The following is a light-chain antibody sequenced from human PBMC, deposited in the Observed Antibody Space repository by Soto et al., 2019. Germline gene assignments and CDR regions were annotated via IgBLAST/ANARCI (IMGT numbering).Light chain of an antibody. CDR3: MQALQTPT. V-gene: IGKV2-28*01. CDR2: LGT. CDR1: QSLLHSTGYNY. Sequence: DIVMTQSPLSLPVTPGEPASISCRSSQSLLHSTGYNYLEWYLQKPGQSPPLLIYLGTNRASGVPDRFSGRGSGTDFTLKISRVAAEDVGVYYCMQALQTPTFGQGTKVDIK. J-gene: IGKJ1*01.